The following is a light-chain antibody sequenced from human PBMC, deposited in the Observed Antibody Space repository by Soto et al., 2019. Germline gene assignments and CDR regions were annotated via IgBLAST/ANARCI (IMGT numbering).Light chain of an antibody. V-gene: IGKV1-5*03. CDR1: QSISSW. Sequence: DIQMTQSPSTLSASVGDRVTITCRASQSISSWLAWYQQKPGKAPKLLIYKASSLESGVPSRFSGSGSGTEFTLTISSLQPDDFATYYCQQYNSYLATFGGGTKVEIK. J-gene: IGKJ4*01. CDR3: QQYNSYLAT. CDR2: KAS.